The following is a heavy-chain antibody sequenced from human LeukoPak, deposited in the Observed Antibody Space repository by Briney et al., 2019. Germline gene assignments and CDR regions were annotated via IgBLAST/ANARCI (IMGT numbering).Heavy chain of an antibody. D-gene: IGHD1-26*01. V-gene: IGHV3-23*01. J-gene: IGHJ4*02. CDR3: ATADWELH. CDR2: ISGSGDTT. CDR1: GFTFSSYA. Sequence: GGSLRLSFAASGFTFSSYAMSWVRQAPGKGLEWVSSISGSGDTTYYADSVKGRFTISRDNSKNTLYLQMNSLRVEDTAVYYCATADWELHWGQGTLVTVSS.